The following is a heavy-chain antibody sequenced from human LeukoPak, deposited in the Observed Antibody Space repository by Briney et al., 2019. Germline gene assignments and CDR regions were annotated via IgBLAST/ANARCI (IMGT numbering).Heavy chain of an antibody. CDR3: ARDAPGGTTIFDI. CDR1: GDSVSSNSDA. J-gene: IGHJ3*02. D-gene: IGHD1-1*01. V-gene: IGHV6-1*01. Sequence: PSQTLSLTCAISGDSVSSNSDAWNWIRQSPSRGLEWLGRTYYRSKWYYDYAVSVKSRMTINSDTSKNQFSLQLKSVTPEDTAVYYCARDAPGGTTIFDIWGQGTMVTVSS. CDR2: TYYRSKWYY.